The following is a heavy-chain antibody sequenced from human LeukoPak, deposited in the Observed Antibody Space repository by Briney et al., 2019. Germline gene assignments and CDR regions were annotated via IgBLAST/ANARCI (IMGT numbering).Heavy chain of an antibody. V-gene: IGHV4-4*07. CDR3: ARGSRWTLRSGSYYGAFDI. D-gene: IGHD3-10*02. CDR1: GGSISSYY. J-gene: IGHJ3*02. Sequence: SETLSLTCTVSGGSISSYYWSWIRQPAGKGLEWIGRIYTSGSTNYNPSLKSRVTMSVDTSKNQFSLQLSSVTAADTAVYYCARGSRWTLRSGSYYGAFDIWGQGTMVTVSS. CDR2: IYTSGST.